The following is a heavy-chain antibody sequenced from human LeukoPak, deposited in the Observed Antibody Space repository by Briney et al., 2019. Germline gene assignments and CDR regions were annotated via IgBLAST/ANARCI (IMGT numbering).Heavy chain of an antibody. J-gene: IGHJ4*02. V-gene: IGHV3-33*01. Sequence: GGSLRLSCAASGFTFNSYGIHWVRQAPGKGLEWVAFIWYDGSNKYYADSVKGRFTISRDNSKNTLYLQMNSLRAEDTAVYYCARARTTRGFDYRGQGTLVTVSS. CDR2: IWYDGSNK. CDR3: ARARTTRGFDY. D-gene: IGHD4-17*01. CDR1: GFTFNSYG.